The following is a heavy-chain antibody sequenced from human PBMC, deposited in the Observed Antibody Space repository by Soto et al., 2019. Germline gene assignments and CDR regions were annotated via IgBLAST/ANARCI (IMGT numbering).Heavy chain of an antibody. CDR1: GFTFSTYG. V-gene: IGHV3-33*01. CDR2: IWYDGTNK. J-gene: IGHJ4*02. D-gene: IGHD6-19*01. CDR3: ARGVRGSGRAYSSGETFDY. Sequence: GGSLRLSCAASGFTFSTYGMHWVRQAPGKGLEWVAVIWYDGTNKYYLDSVKGRFTISRDNSKNTLYLQMNSLRAEDTAVYHCARGVRGSGRAYSSGETFDYWGQGTLVTVSS.